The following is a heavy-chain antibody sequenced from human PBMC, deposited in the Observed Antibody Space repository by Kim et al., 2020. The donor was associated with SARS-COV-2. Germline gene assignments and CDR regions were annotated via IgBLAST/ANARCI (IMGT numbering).Heavy chain of an antibody. CDR3: TKDFGDFWSGLPPRGYYYYGMHI. CDR2: ISGNGGRL. J-gene: IGHJ6*02. V-gene: IGHV3-43*02. D-gene: IGHD3-3*01. Sequence: GGSLRLSCAASGFTFDDYAMHWVRQVPGKGLEWVSLISGNGGRLYHADSVKGRFIISRDNSKNSLYLQMNSLRTEDSALYYCTKDFGDFWSGLPPRGYYYYGMHIWGQGTTVTVSS. CDR1: GFTFDDYA.